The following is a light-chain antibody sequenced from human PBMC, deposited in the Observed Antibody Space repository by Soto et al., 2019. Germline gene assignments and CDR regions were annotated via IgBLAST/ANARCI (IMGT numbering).Light chain of an antibody. V-gene: IGKV3-20*01. CDR1: QSVSTY. CDR2: GAS. CDR3: QLYGSSPKT. J-gene: IGKJ1*01. Sequence: EIVLTQSPATLSLSPGERATLPCRASQSVSTYLAWYQQRPGQAPRLLIHGASTRATGIPDRFSGSGSVTDFTLTISRLEPEDFAGYYCQLYGSSPKTFGQGTKVDIK.